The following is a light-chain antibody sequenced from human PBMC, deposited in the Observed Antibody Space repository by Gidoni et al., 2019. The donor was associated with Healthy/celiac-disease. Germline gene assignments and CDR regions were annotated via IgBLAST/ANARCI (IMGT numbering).Light chain of an antibody. Sequence: DIQMTQSPSSLSASVGDRVTITFRASQSISSYLKWYQQKPGKDPKLLIYAASSLKSGVPSRCSGSGSGTDFTLTISRLQTEDFATYYCQQSYSTPRTFXQXTKVXIK. CDR3: QQSYSTPRT. CDR1: QSISSY. V-gene: IGKV1-39*01. CDR2: AAS. J-gene: IGKJ1*01.